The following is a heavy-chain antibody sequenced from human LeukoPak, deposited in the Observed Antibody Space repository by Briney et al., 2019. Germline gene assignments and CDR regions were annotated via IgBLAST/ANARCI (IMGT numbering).Heavy chain of an antibody. V-gene: IGHV3-48*03. CDR3: ARAYDSSGQRYYYYYMDV. CDR1: GFTFSSYE. CDR2: ISSSGSTI. D-gene: IGHD3-22*01. Sequence: GGSLRLSCAASGFTFSSYEMNWVRQAPGKGLEWVSYISSSGSTIYYADSVKGRFTISRDNAKNSLYLQMNSLRAEDTAVYYCARAYDSSGQRYYYYYMDVWGKGTTVTISS. J-gene: IGHJ6*03.